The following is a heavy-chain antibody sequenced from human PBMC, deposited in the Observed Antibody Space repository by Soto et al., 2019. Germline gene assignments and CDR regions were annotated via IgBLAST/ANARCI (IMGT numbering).Heavy chain of an antibody. D-gene: IGHD3-9*01. CDR2: INHSGST. CDR1: GGSFSGYY. V-gene: IGHV4-34*01. Sequence: SETLSLTCAVYGGSFSGYYWSWIRQPPGKGLEWIGEINHSGSTNYNPSLKSRVTISVDTSKNQFSLKLSSVNAADTAVYYRARIRARAVLRYFDWPPPGWFDPWGQGTPVTVSS. J-gene: IGHJ5*02. CDR3: ARIRARAVLRYFDWPPPGWFDP.